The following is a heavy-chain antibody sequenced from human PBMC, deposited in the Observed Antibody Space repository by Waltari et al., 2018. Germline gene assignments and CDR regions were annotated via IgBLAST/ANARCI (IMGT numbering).Heavy chain of an antibody. CDR1: GGSISSSSYY. V-gene: IGHV4-39*07. Sequence: QLQLQESGPGLVKPSETLSLTCTVSGGSISSSSYYWGWIRQPPGKGLEWIGSIYYSGSTYYNPSLQSRVTISVDTSKNQFSLKLSSVTAADTAVYYCARSKVTTSNYYYYYMDVWGKGTTVTVSS. CDR3: ARSKVTTSNYYYYYMDV. D-gene: IGHD4-17*01. CDR2: IYYSGST. J-gene: IGHJ6*03.